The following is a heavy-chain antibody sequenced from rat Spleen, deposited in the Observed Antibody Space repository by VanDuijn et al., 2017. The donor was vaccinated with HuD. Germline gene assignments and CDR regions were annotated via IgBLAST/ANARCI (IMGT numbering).Heavy chain of an antibody. Sequence: QVQLKESGPGLVQPSRTLSLTCTVSGFSLTSYGVSWVRQPPGKGLEWLGAMWNGGGTDYNSAFKSRLSFSRDTSKSQIFLKMNSLQTDDTAKYFCARQLYYGYNHFDYWGQGLMVTVSS. CDR1: GFSLTSYG. V-gene: IGHV2-16*01. D-gene: IGHD1-9*01. CDR3: ARQLYYGYNHFDY. CDR2: MWNGGGT. J-gene: IGHJ2*01.